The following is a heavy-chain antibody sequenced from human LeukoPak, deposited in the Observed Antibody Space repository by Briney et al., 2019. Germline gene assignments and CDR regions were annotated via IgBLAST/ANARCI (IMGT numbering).Heavy chain of an antibody. J-gene: IGHJ4*02. CDR1: GYTFTSYD. Sequence: ASVKVSCKASGYTFTSYDINWVRQATGQGLEWIGWMNPNSGNTGYAQNFQGRITMTRSTSISTAYMELSSLTSEDTAVYYCARIAAAGNRRLNYWGQGTLVTVSS. V-gene: IGHV1-8*01. CDR2: MNPNSGNT. D-gene: IGHD6-13*01. CDR3: ARIAAAGNRRLNY.